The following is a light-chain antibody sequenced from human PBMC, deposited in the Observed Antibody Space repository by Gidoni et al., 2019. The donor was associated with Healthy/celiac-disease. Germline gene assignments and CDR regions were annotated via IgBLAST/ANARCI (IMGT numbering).Light chain of an antibody. CDR3: QQYNNWPRT. J-gene: IGKJ1*01. CDR2: GAS. V-gene: IGKV3-15*01. Sequence: EIVMTQSPATLSVSPGESATLSCRASQSVSSNLAWYQQKPGQAPRLLIYGASTRATGIPARVSGSGSGTEFTLTISSLQSEEFAVYYCQQYNNWPRTFGQGTKVEIK. CDR1: QSVSSN.